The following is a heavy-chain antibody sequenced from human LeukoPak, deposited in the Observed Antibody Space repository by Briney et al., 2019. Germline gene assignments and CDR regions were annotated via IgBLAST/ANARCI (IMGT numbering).Heavy chain of an antibody. Sequence: GASVKVSCKTSGYTFNNFGISWVRQAPGQGLEWMGWISGNNDNPNYGQKFQGRFTVTTDSSTSTAYMELRNLRSDDTAVYYCARDGTSTDDYWGQGTLVTVSS. CDR3: ARDGTSTDDY. CDR2: ISGNNDNP. D-gene: IGHD2-2*01. J-gene: IGHJ4*02. V-gene: IGHV1-18*01. CDR1: GYTFNNFG.